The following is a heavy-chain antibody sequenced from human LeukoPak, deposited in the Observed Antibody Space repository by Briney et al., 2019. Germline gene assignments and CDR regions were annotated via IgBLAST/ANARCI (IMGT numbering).Heavy chain of an antibody. Sequence: GGSLRLSCAASGFTFSSYAMSWVRQAPGKGLEWVSAISGSGGSTYYADPVKGRFTISRDNSKNTLYLQMNSLRAEDTAVYYCARRDGYNPFDYWGQGTLVTVSS. V-gene: IGHV3-23*01. J-gene: IGHJ4*02. CDR1: GFTFSSYA. CDR3: ARRDGYNPFDY. D-gene: IGHD5-24*01. CDR2: ISGSGGST.